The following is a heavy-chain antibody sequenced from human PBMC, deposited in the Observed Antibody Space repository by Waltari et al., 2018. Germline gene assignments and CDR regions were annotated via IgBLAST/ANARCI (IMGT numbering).Heavy chain of an antibody. Sequence: VQLVESGGGSVKPGGSLRLSCTASGFNINDAWMSWVRQAAGKGLEWVGKIKGRADGGTGEYAAPGKGRFAISRDDSKNTVWLQMDSLKTEDTAVYYCATNHLVRGSHWSYGMDVWGQGTTVTVSS. CDR3: ATNHLVRGSHWSYGMDV. D-gene: IGHD3-10*01. V-gene: IGHV3-15*01. CDR2: IKGRADGGTG. J-gene: IGHJ6*02. CDR1: GFNINDAW.